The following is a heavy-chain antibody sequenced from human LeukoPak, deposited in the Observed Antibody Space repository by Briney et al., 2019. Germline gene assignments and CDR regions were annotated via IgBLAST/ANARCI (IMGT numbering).Heavy chain of an antibody. D-gene: IGHD6-19*01. CDR1: GYSISSGYY. J-gene: IGHJ4*02. Sequence: SETLSLTCTVSGYSISSGYYWGWIRQPPGKGLEWIGSIYHSGSTYYNPSLKSRVTTSVDTSKNQFSLKLSSVTAADTAVYYCARDRRAVAGTLDYWGQGTLVTVSS. CDR2: IYHSGST. CDR3: ARDRRAVAGTLDY. V-gene: IGHV4-38-2*02.